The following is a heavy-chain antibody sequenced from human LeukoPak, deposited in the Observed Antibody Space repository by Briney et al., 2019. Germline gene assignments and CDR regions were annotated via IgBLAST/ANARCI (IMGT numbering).Heavy chain of an antibody. CDR2: ISSSGSTI. CDR3: ARYYDSSGYYFVYFDY. D-gene: IGHD3-22*01. Sequence: GGSLRLSCAASGFTFSDYYMSWIRQAPGKGLEWVSYISSSGSTIYYADSVKGRFTISRDNAKNSLYLQMDSLRAEDTAVYYCARYYDSSGYYFVYFDYWGQGTLVTVSS. V-gene: IGHV3-11*04. CDR1: GFTFSDYY. J-gene: IGHJ4*02.